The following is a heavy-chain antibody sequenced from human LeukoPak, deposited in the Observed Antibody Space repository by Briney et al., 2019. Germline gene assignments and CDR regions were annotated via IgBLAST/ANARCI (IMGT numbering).Heavy chain of an antibody. J-gene: IGHJ3*02. CDR2: IYPGDSDT. Sequence: GESLKISCKGSGYRFTSYWIGWVRQMPGKGLEWMGIIYPGDSDTRYGPSFQGQVTISADKSISTAYLQWSSLRASDTAMYYCATAQGTGPRAFDIWGQGTMVTVSS. V-gene: IGHV5-51*01. CDR1: GYRFTSYW. D-gene: IGHD3/OR15-3a*01. CDR3: ATAQGTGPRAFDI.